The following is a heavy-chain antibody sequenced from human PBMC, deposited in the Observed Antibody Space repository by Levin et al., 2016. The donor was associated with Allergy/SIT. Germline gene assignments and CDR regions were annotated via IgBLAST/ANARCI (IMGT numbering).Heavy chain of an antibody. Sequence: SLKISCAASGFTFSSYSMNWVRQAPGKGLEWVSGISWNSGSIGYADSVKGRFTISRDNAKNSLYLQMNSLRAEDTALYYCAKGPGRCSGDSCYPYYYGMDVWGQGTTVTVSS. D-gene: IGHD2-15*01. CDR1: GFTFSSYS. CDR2: ISWNSGSI. J-gene: IGHJ6*02. CDR3: AKGPGRCSGDSCYPYYYGMDV. V-gene: IGHV3-9*01.